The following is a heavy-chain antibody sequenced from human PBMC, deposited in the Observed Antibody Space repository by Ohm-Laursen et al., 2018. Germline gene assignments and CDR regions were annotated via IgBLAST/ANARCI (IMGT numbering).Heavy chain of an antibody. CDR3: AKARSAVVFAASNH. J-gene: IGHJ5*02. Sequence: SLRLSCAASGFTFSTYAMSWVRQAPGKGLEWVSAISGSGGSTYYADSVKGRFTISRDSSENTVYFQMNDLRAEDTALYYCAKARSAVVFAASNHWGQGALVIVSS. D-gene: IGHD2-15*01. CDR2: ISGSGGST. V-gene: IGHV3-23*01. CDR1: GFTFSTYA.